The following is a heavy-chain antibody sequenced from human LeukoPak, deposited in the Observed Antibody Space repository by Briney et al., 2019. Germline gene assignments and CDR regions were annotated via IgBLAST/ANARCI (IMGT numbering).Heavy chain of an antibody. V-gene: IGHV4-39*01. CDR2: IYYSGST. Sequence: SSETLSLTCTVSGGSISSSSYYWGWIRQPPGKGLEWIGSIYYSGSTYYNPSLKSRVTISVDTSKNQFSLKLSSVTAADTAVYYCARGAHYYDSSGYYNYFDYWGQGTLVTVSS. CDR3: ARGAHYYDSSGYYNYFDY. D-gene: IGHD3-22*01. CDR1: GGSISSSSYY. J-gene: IGHJ4*02.